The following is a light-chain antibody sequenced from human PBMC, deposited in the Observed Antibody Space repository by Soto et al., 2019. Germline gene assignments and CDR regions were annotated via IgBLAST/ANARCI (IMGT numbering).Light chain of an antibody. V-gene: IGKV1-5*01. Sequence: DIQMTQSPSTLSASAGDRVTITCRASQSISSWLAWYQQKPGKAPKLLIYDASTLQSGVPSRFSGSGSGTEFTLTISSLQPDDFATYYCQQYDIYSRTFGQGTKVEIK. CDR3: QQYDIYSRT. J-gene: IGKJ1*01. CDR2: DAS. CDR1: QSISSW.